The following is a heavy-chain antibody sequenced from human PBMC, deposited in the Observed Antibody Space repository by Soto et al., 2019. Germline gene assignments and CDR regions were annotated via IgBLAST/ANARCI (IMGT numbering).Heavy chain of an antibody. Sequence: GGSLRLSCAASGFTFSSYWMSWVRQAPGKGLGLRRKRSEEGRVGNEGSSRRGRYHITRDNAKNSLYLQMNSLRAEDTAVYYWAKDAKKGGSPAKDWFGPWGQGTLVTVSS. J-gene: IGHJ5*02. V-gene: IGHV3-7*03. CDR2: RSEEGRVG. D-gene: IGHD2-15*01. CDR1: GFTFSSYW. CDR3: AKDAKKGGSPAKDWFGP.